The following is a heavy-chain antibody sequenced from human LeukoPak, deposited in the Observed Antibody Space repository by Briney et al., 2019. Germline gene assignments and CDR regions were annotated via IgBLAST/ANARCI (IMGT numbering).Heavy chain of an antibody. J-gene: IGHJ4*02. D-gene: IGHD3-16*01. CDR3: ARAVITFGGAVAKGFDC. CDR2: IYYSGST. V-gene: IGHV4-59*11. CDR1: GGSFSTHY. Sequence: SETLSLTCTVSGGSFSTHYWSWIRQPPGKGLEWIGYIYYSGSTDYNPPLESRVTMSLDTSKNQFSLNLSSVTAADTAIYYCARAVITFGGAVAKGFDCWGQGTLVTVSS.